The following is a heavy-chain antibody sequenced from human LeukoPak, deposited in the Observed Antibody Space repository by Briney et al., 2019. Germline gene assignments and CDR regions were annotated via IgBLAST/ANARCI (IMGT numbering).Heavy chain of an antibody. D-gene: IGHD6-19*01. CDR2: IIPIFGTA. CDR3: AGQWLGAEYFQH. Sequence: SVKVSCKASGGTFSSYAISWVRQAPGQGLEWMGGIIPIFGTANYAQKFQGGVTITADESTSTAYMELSSLRSEDTAVYYCAGQWLGAEYFQHWGQGTLVTVSS. V-gene: IGHV1-69*13. J-gene: IGHJ1*01. CDR1: GGTFSSYA.